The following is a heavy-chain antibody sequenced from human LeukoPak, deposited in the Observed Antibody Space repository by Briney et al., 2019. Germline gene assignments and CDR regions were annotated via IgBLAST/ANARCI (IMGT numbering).Heavy chain of an antibody. CDR3: ARDNPRIAAAGTGN. CDR2: ISSSSSYI. V-gene: IGHV3-21*01. D-gene: IGHD6-13*01. J-gene: IGHJ4*02. CDR1: GFTFSSYS. Sequence: GGSLRLSCAASGFTFSSYSMNWVRQAPGKGLEWVSSISSSSSYIYYADSVKGRFTISRDNAKNSLYLQMNSLRAEDTAVYYCARDNPRIAAAGTGNWGQGTLVTVSS.